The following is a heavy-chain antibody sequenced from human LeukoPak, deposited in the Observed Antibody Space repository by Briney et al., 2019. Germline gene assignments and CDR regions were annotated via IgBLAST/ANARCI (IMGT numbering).Heavy chain of an antibody. D-gene: IGHD5-18*01. J-gene: IGHJ2*01. CDR3: AKDTASSWWYFDL. Sequence: GGSLRLSCAASGFTFSSYAMSWVRQAPGKGLEWVSAITGSGGSTYYADSVKGRSTISRDNSKNTVYLQMNSLRGEDTAVYYCAKDTASSWWYFDLWGRGTLVTVSS. CDR2: ITGSGGST. CDR1: GFTFSSYA. V-gene: IGHV3-23*01.